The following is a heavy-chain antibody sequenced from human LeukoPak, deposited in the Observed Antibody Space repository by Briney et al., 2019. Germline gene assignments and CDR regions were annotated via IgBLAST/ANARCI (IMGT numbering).Heavy chain of an antibody. V-gene: IGHV5-51*01. CDR1: GYSFSTFW. J-gene: IGHJ4*02. Sequence: GESLKISCKGSGYSFSTFWLGWVRQTPETGLEWMGNIYPSDSETKYKPPFQGQVTISVDKSINTAYLRLSSLKASDTAVYYCARLIYYGSGRTYFFDSWGQGTLVTVSS. CDR2: IYPSDSET. CDR3: ARLIYYGSGRTYFFDS. D-gene: IGHD3-10*01.